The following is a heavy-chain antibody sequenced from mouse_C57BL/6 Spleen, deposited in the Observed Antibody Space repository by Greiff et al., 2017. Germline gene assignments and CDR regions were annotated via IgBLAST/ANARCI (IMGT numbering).Heavy chain of an antibody. V-gene: IGHV5-17*01. CDR2: ISSGSSTL. CDR3: ARGLLWYPNYAMDY. J-gene: IGHJ4*01. Sequence: EVQRVESGGGLVKPGGSLKLSCAASGFTFSDYGMHWVRQAPEKGLEWVAYISSGSSTLDYADTVKGRFTISRDNAKNPLFLQMTSLRSEDTAMYYCARGLLWYPNYAMDYWGQGTSVTVSS. D-gene: IGHD2-1*01. CDR1: GFTFSDYG.